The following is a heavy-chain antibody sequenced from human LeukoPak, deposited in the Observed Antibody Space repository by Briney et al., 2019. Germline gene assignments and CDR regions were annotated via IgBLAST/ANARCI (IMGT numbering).Heavy chain of an antibody. CDR2: IHYDGTKE. CDR1: RFNFNEYG. J-gene: IGHJ3*01. D-gene: IGHD6-13*01. Sequence: GGSLRLSCAASRFNFNEYGMHWVRQVPGKGLESVAFIHYDGTKEYYADSVKGRFTISRDNSKNTLYLQMNSLRAEDTAVYYCARADSSSWPGEAFDAWGQGTMVTVSS. V-gene: IGHV3-30*02. CDR3: ARADSSSWPGEAFDA.